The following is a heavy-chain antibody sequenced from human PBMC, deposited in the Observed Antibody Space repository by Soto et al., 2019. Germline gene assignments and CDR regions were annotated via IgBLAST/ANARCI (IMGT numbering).Heavy chain of an antibody. D-gene: IGHD6-19*01. Sequence: QVQLQQWGAGLLKPSETLSLTCAVYGGSFSGYYWSWIRQTPGKGLEWIGEINHSGSTNYNPSLKSRVTISVDTSKNQFSLKLSSVTAADTAVYYCASSSGWFPFDYWGQGTLVTVSA. CDR1: GGSFSGYY. CDR3: ASSSGWFPFDY. J-gene: IGHJ4*02. V-gene: IGHV4-34*01. CDR2: INHSGST.